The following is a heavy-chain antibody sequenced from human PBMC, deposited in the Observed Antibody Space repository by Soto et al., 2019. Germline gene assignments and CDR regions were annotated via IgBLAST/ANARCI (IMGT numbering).Heavy chain of an antibody. D-gene: IGHD1-1*01. V-gene: IGHV3-7*03. Sequence: GGSLRLSCASSVFTFSSYWMSCLRHSPGEWLEWVANIKQDGTEKKYVDSVKGRFSISRDNAENSVYLQMNSLRAEDTAIYYCAKTSVLLQADTTPGAPYNYYALDRWGQGPPXTV. CDR3: AKTSVLLQADTTPGAPYNYYALDR. CDR2: IKQDGTEK. CDR1: VFTFSSYW. J-gene: IGHJ6*01.